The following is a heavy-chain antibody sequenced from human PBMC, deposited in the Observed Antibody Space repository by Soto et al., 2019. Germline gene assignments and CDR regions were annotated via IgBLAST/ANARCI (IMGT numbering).Heavy chain of an antibody. Sequence: SETLSLTCTVSGGSISSGDYYWIWIRHPPGKGLEWIGYIYYSGSTYYNPSLKSRVTISVDTSKNQFSLKLSSVTAADTAVYYCARSSSIAARNFVDYWGQGTLVTVSS. CDR1: GGSISSGDYY. D-gene: IGHD6-6*01. CDR3: ARSSSIAARNFVDY. V-gene: IGHV4-30-4*01. J-gene: IGHJ4*02. CDR2: IYYSGST.